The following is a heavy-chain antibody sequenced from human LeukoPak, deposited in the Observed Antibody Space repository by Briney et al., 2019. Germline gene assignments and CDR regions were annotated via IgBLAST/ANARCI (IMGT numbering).Heavy chain of an antibody. J-gene: IGHJ4*02. V-gene: IGHV3-64*01. CDR3: AAVIDY. Sequence: GGSLRLSCAASGFTFSSYAMHWVRQAPGKGLEYVSAISSNGGSTYYANSVKGRFTISRDNSKNTLYLQMNNLRAEDTAVYYCAAVIDYWGQGTLVTVSS. CDR2: ISSNGGST. CDR1: GFTFSSYA.